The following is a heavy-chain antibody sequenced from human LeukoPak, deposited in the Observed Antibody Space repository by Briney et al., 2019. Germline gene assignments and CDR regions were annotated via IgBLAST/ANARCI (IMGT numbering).Heavy chain of an antibody. D-gene: IGHD3-3*01. Sequence: LAEGSLRLSCAASGFTFSSYGMHWVRQAPGKGLEWVTIIWYDGSNKYYADSVKGRFSISRDNSKNTLYLQMNSLRAEDTAVYYCARDSTYYNFWSGYYVSHGMDVWGQGTTVTVSS. CDR2: IWYDGSNK. V-gene: IGHV3-33*01. CDR3: ARDSTYYNFWSGYYVSHGMDV. J-gene: IGHJ6*02. CDR1: GFTFSSYG.